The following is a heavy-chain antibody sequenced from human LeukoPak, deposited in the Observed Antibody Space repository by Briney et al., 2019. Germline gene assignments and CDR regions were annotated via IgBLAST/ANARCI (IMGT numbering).Heavy chain of an antibody. Sequence: PGGSLRLSCAASGFTFSSYAMSWVRQAPGKGLEWVSTISGSGGNTYYADSVKGRFTISRDNSKNTLYLQMNSLRAEDTAVYYCAKMGLVVPAAFYMDVWGKGTTVTVSS. V-gene: IGHV3-23*01. D-gene: IGHD2-2*01. CDR3: AKMGLVVPAAFYMDV. CDR1: GFTFSSYA. CDR2: ISGSGGNT. J-gene: IGHJ6*03.